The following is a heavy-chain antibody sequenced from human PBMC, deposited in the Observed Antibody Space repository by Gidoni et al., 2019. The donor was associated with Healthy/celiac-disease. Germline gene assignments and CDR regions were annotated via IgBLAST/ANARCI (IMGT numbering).Heavy chain of an antibody. V-gene: IGHV4-61*02. CDR2: IYTSGST. CDR3: ARGLYSYGYNWFDP. D-gene: IGHD5-18*01. J-gene: IGHJ5*02. Sequence: QVQLQESGPGLVKPSQTLSLPFTVSGGSISRGSYYWSWIRQPAGKGLEWIGSIYTSGSTNYNPSLKSRVTISVDTSKNQFSLKLSSVTAAETAVYYCARGLYSYGYNWFDPWGQGTLVTVSS. CDR1: GGSISRGSYY.